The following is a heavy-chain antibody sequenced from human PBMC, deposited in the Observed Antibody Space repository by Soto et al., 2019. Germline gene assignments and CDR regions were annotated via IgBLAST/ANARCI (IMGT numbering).Heavy chain of an antibody. J-gene: IGHJ5*01. V-gene: IGHV1-69*13. Sequence: SVKVSCKASGAIFSSYAVSWVRQVPGQGLEWMGGIIPIFATPKYGHKFQDRVTITADESTSTAYMELSSLRSDDTAVYYCARARYGDFVTWFDSWGQGTPVTVSS. CDR2: IIPIFATP. D-gene: IGHD4-17*01. CDR1: GAIFSSYA. CDR3: ARARYGDFVTWFDS.